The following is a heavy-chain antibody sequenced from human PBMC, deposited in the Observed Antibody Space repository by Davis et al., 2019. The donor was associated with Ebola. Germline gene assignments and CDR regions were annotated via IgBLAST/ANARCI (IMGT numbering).Heavy chain of an antibody. D-gene: IGHD3-10*01. V-gene: IGHV1-18*01. J-gene: IGHJ5*02. CDR2: ISAYNGNT. CDR1: GYTFTRYG. CDR3: ARAVTMVLPSGWFDR. Sequence: ASAQVSCKASGYTFTRYGISWVRQAPGQGLEWMGWISAYNGNTNYAQNLQGRVTMTTDTSTSTAYMEVRSLRYDDTAVYYCARAVTMVLPSGWFDRWGQGTLVTVSS.